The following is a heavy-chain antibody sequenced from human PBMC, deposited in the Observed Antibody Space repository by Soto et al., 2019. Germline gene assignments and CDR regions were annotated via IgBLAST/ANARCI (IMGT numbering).Heavy chain of an antibody. V-gene: IGHV1-3*04. CDR2: INTGTGTT. D-gene: IGHD3-9*01. Sequence: QVQLVQSGAEVRKPGASVKVSCKTSGYTFTNNGMHWVRQDPGQRLEWMGWINTGTGTTKYSQKFLARVSFTRDTSASKAAMELSSLGSADTAIYFCARVKGLDWQQPGDYCGQGTLVTVSS. CDR3: ARVKGLDWQQPGDY. CDR1: GYTFTNNG. J-gene: IGHJ4*02.